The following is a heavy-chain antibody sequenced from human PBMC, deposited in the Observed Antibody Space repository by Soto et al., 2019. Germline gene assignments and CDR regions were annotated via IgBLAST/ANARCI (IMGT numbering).Heavy chain of an antibody. D-gene: IGHD3-22*01. J-gene: IGHJ6*02. CDR3: AAICQRYYYSSGPHMDGMVV. CDR2: IVVGSGNT. Sequence: SVKVSCKASGFTFTSSAMQWVRQARGQRLEWIGWIVVGSGNTNYAQKFQERVTITRDMSTSTAYMELSSLRSEDTAVYYCAAICQRYYYSSGPHMDGMVVWGQGTTVTVSS. CDR1: GFTFTSSA. V-gene: IGHV1-58*02.